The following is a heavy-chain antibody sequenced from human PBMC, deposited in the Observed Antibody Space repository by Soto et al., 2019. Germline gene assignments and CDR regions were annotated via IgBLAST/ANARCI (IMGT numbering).Heavy chain of an antibody. CDR2: IWYDGSNK. CDR3: AKTGLDIVLMDYYMDV. D-gene: IGHD2-8*01. CDR1: GFTFSSYG. J-gene: IGHJ6*03. V-gene: IGHV3-33*06. Sequence: GGSLRLSCAASGFTFSSYGMHWVRQAPGKGLEWVAVIWYDGSNKYYADSVKGRFTISRDNSKNTLYLQMNSLRAEDTAVYYCAKTGLDIVLMDYYMDVWGKGTTVTVSS.